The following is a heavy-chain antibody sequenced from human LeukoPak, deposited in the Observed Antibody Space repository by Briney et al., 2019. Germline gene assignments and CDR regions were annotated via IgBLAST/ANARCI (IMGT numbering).Heavy chain of an antibody. J-gene: IGHJ4*02. CDR2: INPNSGGT. D-gene: IGHD1-26*01. CDR3: ERDGSGVMGATHDFDY. Sequence: ASVKVSCKASGYTFTGYYMHWVRQAPGQGLEWMGWINPNSGGTNYAQKFQGRVTMTRDTSISTAYMELSGMRSDDTAVYYCERDGSGVMGATHDFDYWGQGTLVTVSS. CDR1: GYTFTGYY. V-gene: IGHV1-2*02.